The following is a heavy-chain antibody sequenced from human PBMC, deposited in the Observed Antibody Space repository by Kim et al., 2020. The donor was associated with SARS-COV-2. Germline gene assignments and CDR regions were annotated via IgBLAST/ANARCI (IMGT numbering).Heavy chain of an antibody. V-gene: IGHV5-51*01. J-gene: IGHJ6*02. D-gene: IGHD2-15*01. CDR3: ARHPPPRYRIGYYYYYGMDV. CDR1: GYSFTSYW. Sequence: GESLKISCKGSGYSFTSYWIGWVRQMPGKRLEWMGIIYPGDSDTRYSPSFQGQVTISADKSISTAYLQWSSLKASDTAMYYCARHPPPRYRIGYYYYYGMDVWGQGTTVTVSS. CDR2: IYPGDSDT.